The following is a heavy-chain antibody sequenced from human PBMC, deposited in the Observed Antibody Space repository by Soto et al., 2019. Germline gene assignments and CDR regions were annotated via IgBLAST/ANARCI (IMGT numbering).Heavy chain of an antibody. CDR2: IIPIFGTA. V-gene: IGHV1-69*13. Sequence: SVKVSCKASGGTFSSYAISWVRQAPGQGLEWMGGIIPIFGTANYAQKFQGRVTITADESTSTAYMELSSLRSEDTAVYYCARVPYYYGSGSYYNDHDYWGQGTLVTVSS. D-gene: IGHD3-10*01. CDR1: GGTFSSYA. J-gene: IGHJ4*02. CDR3: ARVPYYYGSGSYYNDHDY.